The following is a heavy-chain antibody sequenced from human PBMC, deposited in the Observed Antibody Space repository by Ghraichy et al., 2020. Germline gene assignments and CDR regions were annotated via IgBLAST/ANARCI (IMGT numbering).Heavy chain of an antibody. CDR2: IYPYDSKT. CDR1: GYSFTSYW. CDR3: VRPRDSGYDEFDY. J-gene: IGHJ4*02. V-gene: IGHV5-51*01. Sequence: GESLNISCKGSGYSFTSYWIGWVRQMPGKGLEWMGIIYPYDSKTKYSPSFQGQVTMSADKSTSTAYLQWSSLKASDTAIYYCVRPRDSGYDEFDYWGQGTLVTVSS. D-gene: IGHD5-12*01.